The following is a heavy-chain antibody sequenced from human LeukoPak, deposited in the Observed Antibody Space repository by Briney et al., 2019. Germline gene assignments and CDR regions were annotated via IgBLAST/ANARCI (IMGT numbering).Heavy chain of an antibody. CDR3: AKGHATEPQYSSGWYDDLDY. J-gene: IGHJ4*02. CDR1: GFTFNSYG. V-gene: IGHV3-30*18. CDR2: MSYDGSHT. D-gene: IGHD6-19*01. Sequence: GGSLRLSCAARGFTFNSYGMHWVRQAPGKGLEWVAVMSYDGSHTYYVESVKGRFTISRDYSKNTLYLQMNSLSGEDTAVYYCAKGHATEPQYSSGWYDDLDYWGQGTLVTVSS.